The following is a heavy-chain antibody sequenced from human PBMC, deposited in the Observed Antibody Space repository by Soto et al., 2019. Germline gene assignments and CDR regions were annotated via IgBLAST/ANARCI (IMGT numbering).Heavy chain of an antibody. Sequence: GGSLRLSCAASGFTFSDYYMSWIRQAPGKGLEWISYMSGSADTIYHAASVKGRFTISRDNAKNSLYLQMNSLRAEDTAVYYCANHQTSYGLDVWGQGTTVTVS. J-gene: IGHJ6*02. CDR3: ANHQTSYGLDV. V-gene: IGHV3-11*01. CDR2: MSGSADTI. CDR1: GFTFSDYY. D-gene: IGHD2-2*01.